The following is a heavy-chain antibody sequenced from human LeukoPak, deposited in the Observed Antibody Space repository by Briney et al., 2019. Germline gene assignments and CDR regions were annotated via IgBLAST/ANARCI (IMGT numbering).Heavy chain of an antibody. CDR3: AKDVAAADYYYYGMDV. CDR1: GFTFSSYA. Sequence: PGGSLRLSCAASGFTFSSYAMSWVRQAPGKGLEWVSAISGSGGSTYYADSVKGRFTISRDNSKNTLYLQMNSLRAEDTAVCYCAKDVAAADYYYYGMDVWGQGTTVTVSS. CDR2: ISGSGGST. J-gene: IGHJ6*02. V-gene: IGHV3-23*01. D-gene: IGHD6-13*01.